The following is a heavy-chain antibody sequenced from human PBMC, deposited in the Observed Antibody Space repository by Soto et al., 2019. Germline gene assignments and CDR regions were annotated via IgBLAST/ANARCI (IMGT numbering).Heavy chain of an antibody. D-gene: IGHD2-21*01. CDR2: ISPNSKYR. CDR1: GFTFSDFY. Sequence: GGSLRLSCVGSGFTFSDFYMTWIRQAPGKGLEWLSYISPNSKYREYADSVKGRHTISRDNAKKSLYLQMNSLRAEDTAVYYCVRGGGGGQFDSWGQGTLVTVSS. J-gene: IGHJ4*02. V-gene: IGHV3-11*06. CDR3: VRGGGGGQFDS.